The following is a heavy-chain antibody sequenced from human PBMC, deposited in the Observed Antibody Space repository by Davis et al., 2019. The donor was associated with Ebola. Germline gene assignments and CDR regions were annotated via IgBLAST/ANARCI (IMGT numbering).Heavy chain of an antibody. V-gene: IGHV4-59*01. Sequence: SETLSLTCTVSGGSISSYYWSWIRQPPGKGLEWIGYIYYSGSTNYNPSLKSRVTISVDTSKNQFSLKLSSVAAADTAVYYCARGKVGATSGWGRGTLVTVSS. CDR2: IYYSGST. J-gene: IGHJ1*01. CDR1: GGSISSYY. CDR3: ARGKVGATSG. D-gene: IGHD1-26*01.